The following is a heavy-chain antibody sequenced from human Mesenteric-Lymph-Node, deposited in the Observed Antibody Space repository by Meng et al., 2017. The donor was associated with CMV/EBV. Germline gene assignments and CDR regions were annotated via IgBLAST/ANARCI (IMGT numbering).Heavy chain of an antibody. CDR3: ARDYCSSTSCYMHRGSWFDP. CDR1: GFSVSSNY. Sequence: GESLKISCAASGFSVSSNYMSWVRQAPGKGLEWVSVFYSGGSTYYADSVKGRFTISTDNSKNTLYLQMNSLRAEDTAVYYCARDYCSSTSCYMHRGSWFDPWGQGTLVTVSS. V-gene: IGHV3-53*01. CDR2: FYSGGST. D-gene: IGHD2-2*02. J-gene: IGHJ5*02.